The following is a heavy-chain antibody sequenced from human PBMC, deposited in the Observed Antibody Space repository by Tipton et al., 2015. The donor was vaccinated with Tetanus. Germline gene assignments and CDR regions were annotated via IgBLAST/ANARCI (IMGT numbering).Heavy chain of an antibody. Sequence: SLRLSCAASGFTFSSYAMSWVRQAPGKGLEWLLGISSSGVYTFYADSLKGRFTTSRDNSKNTLYLQMSSLRAEDTALYYCAKAPRPLPLAGTPPDDYYYMDVWGKGTTVTVSS. CDR2: ISSSGVYT. CDR3: AKAPRPLPLAGTPPDDYYYMDV. J-gene: IGHJ6*03. D-gene: IGHD6-19*01. V-gene: IGHV3-23*01. CDR1: GFTFSSYA.